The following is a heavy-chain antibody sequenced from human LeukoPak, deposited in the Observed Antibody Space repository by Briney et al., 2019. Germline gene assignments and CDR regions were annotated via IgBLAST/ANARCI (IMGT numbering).Heavy chain of an antibody. V-gene: IGHV1-69*13. CDR1: GYTFTSYD. CDR2: IIPIFGTA. CDR3: ARGPRHYYDRYYYYYMDV. J-gene: IGHJ6*03. D-gene: IGHD3-22*01. Sequence: SVKVSCKASGYTFTSYDINWVRQATGQGLEWMGGIIPIFGTANYAQKFQGRVTITADESTSTAYMELSSLRSEDTAVYYCARGPRHYYDRYYYYYMDVWGKGTTVTISS.